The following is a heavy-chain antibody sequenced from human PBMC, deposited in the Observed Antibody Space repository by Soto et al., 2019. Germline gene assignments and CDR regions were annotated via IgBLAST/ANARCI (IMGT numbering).Heavy chain of an antibody. CDR1: GFSLSTSGVG. D-gene: IGHD5-18*01. J-gene: IGHJ4*02. CDR2: IYWNDDK. CDR3: AHRLPEGHSYGSFDY. V-gene: IGHV2-5*01. Sequence: QITLKESGPTLVKPTQTLTLTCTFSGFSLSTSGVGVGWIRQPPGKALEWLALIYWNDDKRYSPSLKSRLTSAKDTSKNQVVLTMTNMDPVDTATYYCAHRLPEGHSYGSFDYWGQGTLVTVSS.